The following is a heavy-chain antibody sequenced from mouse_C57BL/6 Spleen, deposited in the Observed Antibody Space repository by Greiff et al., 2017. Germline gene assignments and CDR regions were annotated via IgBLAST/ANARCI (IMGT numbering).Heavy chain of an antibody. CDR2: ISDGGSYT. Sequence: EVHLVESGGGLVKPGGSLKLSCAASGFTFSSYAMSWVRQTPEKRLEWVATISDGGSYTYYPDNVKGRFTISRDNAKNNLYLQMSHLKSEDTAMYYCARGGDGYLAWFAYWGQGTLVTVSA. V-gene: IGHV5-4*01. D-gene: IGHD2-3*01. CDR3: ARGGDGYLAWFAY. J-gene: IGHJ3*01. CDR1: GFTFSSYA.